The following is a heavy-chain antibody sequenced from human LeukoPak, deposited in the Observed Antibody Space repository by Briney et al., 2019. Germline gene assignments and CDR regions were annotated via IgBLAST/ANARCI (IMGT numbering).Heavy chain of an antibody. CDR1: GGSISNYY. J-gene: IGHJ4*02. CDR3: ARSYDPLYFDF. CDR2: IYYSGRT. V-gene: IGHV4-59*08. D-gene: IGHD3-3*01. Sequence: SETLSLTCTVSGGSISNYYWSWIRQPPGKGLEWIGYIYYSGRTNYNPSLKSRVTMSVDTSKNQFSLKLSSVTAADTAVYYCARSYDPLYFDFWGQGTLVTVSS.